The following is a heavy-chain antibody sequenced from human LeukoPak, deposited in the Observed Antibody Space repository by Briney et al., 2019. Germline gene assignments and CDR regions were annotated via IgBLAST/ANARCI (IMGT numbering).Heavy chain of an antibody. CDR1: GFSLSTSGVG. J-gene: IGHJ4*02. CDR2: IYWDDDK. D-gene: IGHD6-19*01. V-gene: IGHV2-5*02. CDR3: AHTIQWLPYRAFDY. Sequence: ESGPTLVKPTQTLTLTCTFSGFSLSTSGVGVGWIRQPPGKALEWLALIYWDDDKRYSPSLKSRLTITKDTSKNQVVLTMTNMDPVDTATYYCAHTIQWLPYRAFDYWGQGTLVTVSS.